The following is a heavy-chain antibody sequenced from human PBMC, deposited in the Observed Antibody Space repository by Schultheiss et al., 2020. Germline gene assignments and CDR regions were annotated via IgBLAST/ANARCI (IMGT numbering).Heavy chain of an antibody. CDR2: IFTSGST. CDR3: AREGDGYYYYYGMDV. Sequence: SETLSLTCAVYGGSFSGYYWSWIRQPPGKGLEWIGRIFTSGSTNYNPSLKSRVTISVDTSKNQFSLKLSSVTAADTAVYYCAREGDGYYYYYGMDVWGQGTTVTVSS. CDR1: GGSFSGYY. J-gene: IGHJ6*02. D-gene: IGHD5-24*01. V-gene: IGHV4-59*10.